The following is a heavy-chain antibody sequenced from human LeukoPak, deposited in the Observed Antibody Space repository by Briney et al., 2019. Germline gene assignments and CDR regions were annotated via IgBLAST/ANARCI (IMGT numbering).Heavy chain of an antibody. CDR2: ISRSGIYI. D-gene: IGHD2-21*02. J-gene: IGHJ4*02. CDR1: GFTFSGYS. Sequence: PGGSLRLSCAASGFTFSGYSMNWVRQAPGKGLEWVSSISRSGIYIYYADSVKGRFTMSRDNARNSLYLQMNSLRAEDTAVYYCARADIAYCGGDCYLGDYWGQGTLVTVSS. CDR3: ARADIAYCGGDCYLGDY. V-gene: IGHV3-21*01.